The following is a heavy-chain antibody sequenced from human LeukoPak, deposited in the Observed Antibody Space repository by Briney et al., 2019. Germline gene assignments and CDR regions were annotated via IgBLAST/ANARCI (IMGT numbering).Heavy chain of an antibody. V-gene: IGHV4-31*03. CDR1: GGSISRGGYY. CDR2: IYYSGST. J-gene: IGHJ4*02. D-gene: IGHD3-22*01. Sequence: SETLSLTCTVSGGSISRGGYYWSWIRQHPGKGLEWIGYIYYSGSTYYNPSLKSRVTISVDTSKNQFSLKLSSVTAADTAVYYCAREVHYYDSSGKGAFDYWGQGTLVTVSS. CDR3: AREVHYYDSSGKGAFDY.